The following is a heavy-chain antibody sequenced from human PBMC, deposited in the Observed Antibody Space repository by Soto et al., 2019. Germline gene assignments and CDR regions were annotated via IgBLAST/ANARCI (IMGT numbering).Heavy chain of an antibody. CDR2: TYHRGTT. Sequence: SETLSLTCAVSGVSISSSNWWSWVRQPPGKGLEWIGETYHRGTTNYNPSLKSRVTISVDKSNNQFSLGLTSVTAADTAVYYCVRNYGQVDFWGRGTLVTVSS. D-gene: IGHD1-7*01. V-gene: IGHV4-4*02. CDR1: GVSISSSNW. CDR3: VRNYGQVDF. J-gene: IGHJ4*02.